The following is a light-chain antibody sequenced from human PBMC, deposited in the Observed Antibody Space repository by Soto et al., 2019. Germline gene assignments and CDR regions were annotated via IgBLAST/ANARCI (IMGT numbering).Light chain of an antibody. CDR2: LGS. J-gene: IGKJ1*01. CDR3: RPPLESWA. V-gene: IGKV2-28*01. Sequence: IVMTQSPLSLPVTPVEPASISCRSSQSLLHSNGYDYLDGYXQKPGQSPQLLIYLGSNRSSGVPDRLSGSGWGRDFREEISGVEAEDVGVYYWRPPLESWACGQATKV. CDR1: QSLLHSNGYDY.